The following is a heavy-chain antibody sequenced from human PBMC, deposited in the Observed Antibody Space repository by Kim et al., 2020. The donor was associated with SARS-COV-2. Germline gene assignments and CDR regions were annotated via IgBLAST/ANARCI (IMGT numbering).Heavy chain of an antibody. D-gene: IGHD2-21*02. CDR2: ISGSGGST. Sequence: GGSLRLSCAASGFTFSSYAMSWVRQAPGKGLEWVSAISGSGGSTYYADSVKGRFTISRDNSKNTLYLQMNSLRAEDTAVYYCAKALSPGPKYGDCFNYYYVMDVWGQGTTVTVSS. CDR1: GFTFSSYA. V-gene: IGHV3-23*01. CDR3: AKALSPGPKYGDCFNYYYVMDV. J-gene: IGHJ6*02.